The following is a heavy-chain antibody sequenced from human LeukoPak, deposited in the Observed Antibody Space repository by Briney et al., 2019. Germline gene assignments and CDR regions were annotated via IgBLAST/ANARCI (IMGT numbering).Heavy chain of an antibody. V-gene: IGHV3-21*01. CDR2: ISYRSSDI. CDR1: GFTLSSYN. Sequence: PGGSLRLSCAASGFTLSSYNMKWVRQAPGKGLEWVSSISYRSSDIEYADSVKGRFTISRDNTKNSLYLQMNSLRAEDTAVYYCARDYFDRVGIDAFDIWGQGTMVTVSP. D-gene: IGHD3-9*01. J-gene: IGHJ3*02. CDR3: ARDYFDRVGIDAFDI.